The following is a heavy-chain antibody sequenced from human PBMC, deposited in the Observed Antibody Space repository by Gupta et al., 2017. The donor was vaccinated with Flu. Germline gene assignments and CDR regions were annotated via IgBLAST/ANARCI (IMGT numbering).Heavy chain of an antibody. V-gene: IGHV4-59*11. J-gene: IGHJ3*02. Sequence: QVRLQESGPGLVKPSETLSLTYTVSGDSLSPHYWGWIRQSPGKGLECLGYVYFTGFANDNPSFTTRMSMSVDTSKRQFSLNLNSVTTADTAMYYCVRGGGSYGGYDSFDIWGQGTMVTVSS. CDR1: GDSLSPHY. D-gene: IGHD1-26*01. CDR2: VYFTGFA. CDR3: VRGGGSYGGYDSFDI.